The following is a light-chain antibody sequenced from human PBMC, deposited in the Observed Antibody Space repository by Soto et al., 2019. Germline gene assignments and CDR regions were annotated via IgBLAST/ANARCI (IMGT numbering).Light chain of an antibody. CDR1: QSISSW. CDR3: QQYNSYPWT. Sequence: DIQMTRSPSTLSASVGDRVTITCRASQSISSWLAWYQQKPGKAPKLLIYDASSLESGVPSRFSGSGSGTEFTLTISSLQPDDFAPYYCQQYNSYPWTFGQGTKVEIK. CDR2: DAS. J-gene: IGKJ1*01. V-gene: IGKV1-5*01.